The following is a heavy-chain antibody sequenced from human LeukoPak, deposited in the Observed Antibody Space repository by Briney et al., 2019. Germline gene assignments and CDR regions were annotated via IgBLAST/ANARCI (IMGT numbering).Heavy chain of an antibody. CDR3: ARIYGGNSGGFDY. D-gene: IGHD4-23*01. V-gene: IGHV3-21*01. Sequence: GGSLRLSCAVSGFTFSTYSMTWVRQAPGKGLEWVSSITASSSYIYYADSVKGRFTISRDNAKNSLYLQMSSLRAEDTAVYYCARIYGGNSGGFDYWGQGALVTVSS. CDR1: GFTFSTYS. J-gene: IGHJ4*02. CDR2: ITASSSYI.